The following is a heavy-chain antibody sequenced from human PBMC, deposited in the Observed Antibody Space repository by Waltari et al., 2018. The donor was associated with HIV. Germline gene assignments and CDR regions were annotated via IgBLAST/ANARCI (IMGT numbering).Heavy chain of an antibody. CDR2: ISHSGNT. CDR3: LLEGYFYGMDV. Sequence: QLQLQESGPGLVKPSETLSLTGSVPGAPTASKSYWGWVRQPPGKGLEWIATISHSGNTYYNPSLNNRVTISADTSKNQFSLKLTSVTATDTAVYYCLLEGYFYGMDVWGPGTTVTVSS. V-gene: IGHV4-39*01. CDR1: GAPTASKSY. J-gene: IGHJ6*02. D-gene: IGHD1-1*01.